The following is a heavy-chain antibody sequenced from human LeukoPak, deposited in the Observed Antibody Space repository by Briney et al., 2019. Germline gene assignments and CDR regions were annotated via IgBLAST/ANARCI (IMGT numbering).Heavy chain of an antibody. CDR3: ARLAVPAALSDVGHY. CDR2: IYPADSDT. J-gene: IGHJ4*02. V-gene: IGHV5-51*01. CDR1: GYTFTNYW. D-gene: IGHD2-2*01. Sequence: GESLQISCKGSGYTFTNYWIGWVRQMPGKGLEWMGIIYPADSDTRYSPSFQGQVTISADKSISTAYLQWSSLKASDTAMYYCARLAVPAALSDVGHYWGQGTLVTVSS.